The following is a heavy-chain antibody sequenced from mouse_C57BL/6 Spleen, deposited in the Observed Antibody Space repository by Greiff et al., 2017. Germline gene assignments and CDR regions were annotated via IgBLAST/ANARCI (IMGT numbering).Heavy chain of an antibody. D-gene: IGHD1-1*01. CDR1: GYTFTSYW. CDR2: IDPSDSYT. Sequence: VQLQQPGAELVMPGASVKLSCKASGYTFTSYWMHWVKQRPGQGLEWIGEIDPSDSYTNYNHKFKGKSTLTVDKSSSTAYMQLSSLTSEYSAVYYCAIITTVVGFDYWGQGTTLTVSS. V-gene: IGHV1-69*01. CDR3: AIITTVVGFDY. J-gene: IGHJ2*01.